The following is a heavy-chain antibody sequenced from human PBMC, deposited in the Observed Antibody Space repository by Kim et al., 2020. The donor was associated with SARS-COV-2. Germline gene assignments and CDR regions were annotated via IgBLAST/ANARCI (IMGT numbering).Heavy chain of an antibody. D-gene: IGHD6-6*01. Sequence: SETLSLTCAVYGGSFSGYYWSWIRQPPGKGLEWIGEINHSGSTNYNPSLKSRVTISVDTSKNQFSLKLSSVTAADTAVYYCARTLGPTDYWGQGTLVTVSS. CDR1: GGSFSGYY. J-gene: IGHJ4*02. CDR2: INHSGST. V-gene: IGHV4-34*01. CDR3: ARTLGPTDY.